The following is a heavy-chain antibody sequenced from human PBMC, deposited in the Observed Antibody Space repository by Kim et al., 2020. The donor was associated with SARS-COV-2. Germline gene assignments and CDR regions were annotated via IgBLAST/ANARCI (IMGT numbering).Heavy chain of an antibody. CDR3: AKDAYYDILTGYFDY. Sequence: DTVKSRFPISRDKSKTTLYLQRNSLRAEDTAVYYCAKDAYYDILTGYFDYWGQGTLVTVSS. J-gene: IGHJ4*02. V-gene: IGHV3-23*01. D-gene: IGHD3-9*01.